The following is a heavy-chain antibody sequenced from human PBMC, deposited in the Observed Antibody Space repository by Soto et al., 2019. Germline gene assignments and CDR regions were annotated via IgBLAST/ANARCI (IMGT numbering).Heavy chain of an antibody. CDR1: GFTISGNA. CDR3: ARDLSWGSKWYYYMDV. CDR2: ISSSSTNI. Sequence: EVQLVESGGGLVQPGGSLRLSCAASGFTISGNAMNWVRQAPGRGLEWVSYISSSSTNIHYAHSVRGRFTISRDNAKNSLYLQMNSLRDEDTAVYRCARDLSWGSKWYYYMDVWGKGTTVTVSS. V-gene: IGHV3-48*02. D-gene: IGHD3-16*01. J-gene: IGHJ6*03.